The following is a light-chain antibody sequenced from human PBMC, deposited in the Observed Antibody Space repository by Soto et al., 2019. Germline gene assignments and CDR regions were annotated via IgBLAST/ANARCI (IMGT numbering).Light chain of an antibody. V-gene: IGKV3-15*01. CDR3: QQYNGWPT. CDR1: QSVSSN. Sequence: EIVLTQSPATLSLSAGERATLSCRASQSVSSNLAWYQQKPGQAPSLLIYGASTRATGVPARFSGSGSGTEFTLTISSLMSDDSAVYYCQQYNGWPTFGQGTKVDI. J-gene: IGKJ1*01. CDR2: GAS.